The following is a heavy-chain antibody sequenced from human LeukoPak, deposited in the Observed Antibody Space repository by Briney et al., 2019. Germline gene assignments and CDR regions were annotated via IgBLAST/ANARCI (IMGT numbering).Heavy chain of an antibody. Sequence: ASVKVSCKASGYTFTDYYIHWARQAPGQGLEWMGRINPNSGGTNYAQKFQGRVTVTRDTSISTAYMELSSLRSDDTAVYYCARGAGFGELFTLTHLYYFDNWGQGTLVTVSS. D-gene: IGHD3-10*01. V-gene: IGHV1-2*06. CDR1: GYTFTDYY. CDR2: INPNSGGT. CDR3: ARGAGFGELFTLTHLYYFDN. J-gene: IGHJ4*02.